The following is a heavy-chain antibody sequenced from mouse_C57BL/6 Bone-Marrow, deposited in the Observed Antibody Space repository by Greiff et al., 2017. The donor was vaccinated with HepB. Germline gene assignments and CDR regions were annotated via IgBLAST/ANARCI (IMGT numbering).Heavy chain of an antibody. D-gene: IGHD2-3*01. Sequence: QVQLQQPGAELVKPGASVKLSCKASGYTFTSYWMQWVKQRPGQGLEWIGEIDPSDSYTNYNQKFKGKATLTVDTSSSTAYMQLSSLTSEDSAVYYCARGDGYYGDYWGQGTTLTVFS. J-gene: IGHJ2*01. CDR1: GYTFTSYW. V-gene: IGHV1-50*01. CDR3: ARGDGYYGDY. CDR2: IDPSDSYT.